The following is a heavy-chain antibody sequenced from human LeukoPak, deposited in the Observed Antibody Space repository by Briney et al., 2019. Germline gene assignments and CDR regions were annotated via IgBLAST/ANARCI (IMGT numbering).Heavy chain of an antibody. Sequence: GGSLRLSCAASGFTFSSYAMSWVRQAPGKGLEWVSAISGSGGSTYYADSVKGRFTISRDNAKNSQYLQMNSLRAEDTAVYYCARRAYGSGSYILDVWGKGTTVTVSS. CDR1: GFTFSSYA. V-gene: IGHV3-23*01. CDR3: ARRAYGSGSYILDV. D-gene: IGHD3-10*01. CDR2: ISGSGGST. J-gene: IGHJ6*04.